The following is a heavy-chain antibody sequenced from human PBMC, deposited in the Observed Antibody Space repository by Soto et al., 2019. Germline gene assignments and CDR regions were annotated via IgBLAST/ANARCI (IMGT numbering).Heavy chain of an antibody. J-gene: IGHJ6*03. V-gene: IGHV1-69*02. CDR2: IIPILGIA. D-gene: IGHD3-3*01. CDR3: ARGGGKVSIFGVVHDDPRGYYYYMDV. CDR1: GGTFSSYT. Sequence: SVKVSCKASGGTFSSYTISWVRQAPGQGLEWMGRIIPILGIANYAQKFQGRVTITADKSTSTAYMELSSLRSEDTAVYYCARGGGKVSIFGVVHDDPRGYYYYMDVWGKGTTVTVSS.